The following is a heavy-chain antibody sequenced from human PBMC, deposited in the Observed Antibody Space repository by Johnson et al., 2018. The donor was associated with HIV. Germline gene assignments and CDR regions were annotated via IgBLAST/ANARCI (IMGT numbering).Heavy chain of an antibody. CDR2: ISWNSGSI. CDR3: AKIPGDGYNSAHRGGAFDI. D-gene: IGHD5-24*01. CDR1: GFTFDDYA. V-gene: IGHV3-9*01. Sequence: QLVESGGGLVQPGRSMRLSCAASGFTFDDYAMHWVRQAPGKGLEWVSGISWNSGSIGYADSVKGRFTISRDNAKNSLYLQMNSLRAEDTALYYCAKIPGDGYNSAHRGGAFDIWGQGTMVTVSS. J-gene: IGHJ3*02.